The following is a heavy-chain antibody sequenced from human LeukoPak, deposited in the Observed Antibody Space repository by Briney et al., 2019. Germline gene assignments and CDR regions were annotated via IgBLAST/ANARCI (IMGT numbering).Heavy chain of an antibody. CDR3: ARDPAVFY. D-gene: IGHD3-10*01. CDR2: ISYDGSNK. J-gene: IGHJ4*02. Sequence: PGGSLRLSCAASGFTFSSYGMHWVRQAPGKGLEWVAVISYDGSNKYYADSVKGRFTISRDNSKNTLYLQMNSLRAEDTAVYYCARDPAVFYWGQGTLVTVSS. CDR1: GFTFSSYG. V-gene: IGHV3-30*03.